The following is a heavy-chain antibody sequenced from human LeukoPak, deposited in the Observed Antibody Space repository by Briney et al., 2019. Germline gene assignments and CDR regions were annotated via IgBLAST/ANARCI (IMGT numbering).Heavy chain of an antibody. CDR1: GYSFTSYW. D-gene: IGHD3-10*01. J-gene: IGHJ4*02. Sequence: GESLKISCKGSGYSFTSYWIGWVRQMPGKGLEWMGIIYPGDSDTRYSPSFQGQVTISADKSISTAYLQWSSLKASDTAMYYCARAITMVRGVIGLYFDYWGQGTLVTVSS. V-gene: IGHV5-51*01. CDR2: IYPGDSDT. CDR3: ARAITMVRGVIGLYFDY.